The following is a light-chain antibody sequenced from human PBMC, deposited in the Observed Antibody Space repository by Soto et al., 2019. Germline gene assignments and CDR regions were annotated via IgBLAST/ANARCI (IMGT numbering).Light chain of an antibody. V-gene: IGKV3-20*01. CDR2: GAS. Sequence: ELVLTQSPGTLSLSPGERATLSCRASQSVSSSYLAWYLQKPGQAPRLLIYGASSRATGIPDRFSGSGSGTDFTLTISRLEPEDVAVYYCQQYGSSPMYTFGQGTKLEIK. CDR1: QSVSSSY. J-gene: IGKJ2*01. CDR3: QQYGSSPMYT.